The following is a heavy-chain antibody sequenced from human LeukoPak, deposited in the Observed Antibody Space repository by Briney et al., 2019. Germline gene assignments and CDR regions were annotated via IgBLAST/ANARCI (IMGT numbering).Heavy chain of an antibody. CDR1: GYTFTSYG. CDR3: ARAATFWFGELSEYYFDY. D-gene: IGHD3-10*01. J-gene: IGHJ4*02. CDR2: ISAYNGNT. V-gene: IGHV1-18*01. Sequence: GASVKVSCKASGYTFTSYGISWVRQAPGQGLEWMGWISAYNGNTNYAQKLQGRVTMTTDTSTSTAYMELRSLRSDDTAVYYCARAATFWFGELSEYYFDYWGQGTLVTVSS.